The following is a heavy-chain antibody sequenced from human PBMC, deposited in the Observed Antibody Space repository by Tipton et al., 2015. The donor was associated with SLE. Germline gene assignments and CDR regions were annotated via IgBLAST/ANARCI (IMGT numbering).Heavy chain of an antibody. J-gene: IGHJ6*04. Sequence: SLRLSCAASGFTFSSYAMSWVRQAPGKGLEWVSVIYSGGSSTYYADSVKGRFTISRDNSKNTLYLQMNSLRAEDTAVYYCARGFTPEDVWGKGTTVTVSS. CDR1: GFTFSSYA. V-gene: IGHV3-23*03. CDR3: ARGFTPEDV. CDR2: IYSGGSST.